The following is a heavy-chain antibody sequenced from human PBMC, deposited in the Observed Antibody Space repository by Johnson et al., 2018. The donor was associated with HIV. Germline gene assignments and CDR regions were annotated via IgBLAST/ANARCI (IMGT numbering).Heavy chain of an antibody. CDR3: ARDGRDLVTRGSFDI. CDR2: ICCGGA. CDR1: GFTVSSNY. V-gene: IGHV3-66*02. D-gene: IGHD3-9*01. J-gene: IGHJ3*02. Sequence: VQLVESGGGLVQPGGSLRLSCAASGFTVSSNYMSWVRQAPGKGLEWVSVICCGGAYYADSVKGRFIISRDNSKNMLYLHMNSLRPEDTAVYYCARDGRDLVTRGSFDIWGQGTVVTVSS.